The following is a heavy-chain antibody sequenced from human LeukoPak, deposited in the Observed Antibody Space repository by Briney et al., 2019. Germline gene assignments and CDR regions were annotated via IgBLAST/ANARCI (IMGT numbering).Heavy chain of an antibody. CDR1: GGSFSGYY. J-gene: IGHJ6*02. CDR2: INHSGGT. CDR3: ARAVRGVSLYYYGMDV. Sequence: PSETLSLTCAVYGGSFSGYYWSWIRQPPGKGLEWIGEINHSGGTNYNPSLKSRVTISVDTSKNQLSLKLSSVTAADTAVYHCARAVRGVSLYYYGMDVWGQGTTVTVSS. V-gene: IGHV4-34*01. D-gene: IGHD3-10*01.